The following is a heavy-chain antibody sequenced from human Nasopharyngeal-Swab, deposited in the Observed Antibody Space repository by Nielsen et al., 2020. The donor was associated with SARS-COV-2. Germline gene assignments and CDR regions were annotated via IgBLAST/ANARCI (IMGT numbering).Heavy chain of an antibody. J-gene: IGHJ4*02. D-gene: IGHD3-10*01. CDR2: MNPNSGNT. CDR1: GGTFSSYA. V-gene: IGHV1-8*02. Sequence: ASVKVSCQASGGTFSSYAIGWVRQAPGPGLEWMGWMNPNSGNTGYAQKFQGRVTMTRNTSISTAYMELSSLRSEDTAVYYCARGLSRRRLLPTYYFDYWGQGTLVTVSS. CDR3: ARGLSRRRLLPTYYFDY.